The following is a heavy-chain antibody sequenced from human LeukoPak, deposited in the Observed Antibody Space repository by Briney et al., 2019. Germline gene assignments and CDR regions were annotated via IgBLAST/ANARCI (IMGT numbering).Heavy chain of an antibody. J-gene: IGHJ4*02. Sequence: PGGSLRLSCAASGFTFSGHNMNWVRQAPGKGLEWISFVSISSGTIYYADSVNGRFGISRDNAKSSLDLEMNSLRAEDTAVYYCARTGGSRLRDYWGQGTLVTVSS. D-gene: IGHD6-13*01. CDR1: GFTFSGHN. CDR2: VSISSGTI. V-gene: IGHV3-48*04. CDR3: ARTGGSRLRDY.